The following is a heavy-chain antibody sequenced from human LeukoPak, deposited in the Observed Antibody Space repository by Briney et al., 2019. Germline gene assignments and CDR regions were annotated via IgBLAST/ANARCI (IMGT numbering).Heavy chain of an antibody. CDR1: GYTFTGHN. J-gene: IGHJ4*02. V-gene: IGHV1-2*02. CDR2: INPNSGGT. D-gene: IGHD1-7*01. CDR3: ARSRENWNYRYYFDY. Sequence: ASVKVSCKASGYTFTGHNMHWVRQAPGQGLEWIGWINPNSGGTNYAQKFQGRVTMTRDTSISTAYMELSRLRSDDTAVYYCARSRENWNYRYYFDYWGQGTLVTVSS.